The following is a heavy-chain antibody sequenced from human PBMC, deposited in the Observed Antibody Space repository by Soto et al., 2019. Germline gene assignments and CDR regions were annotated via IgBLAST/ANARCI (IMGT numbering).Heavy chain of an antibody. CDR3: ANVPIWCSSTSCYTEGFDY. Sequence: EVQLLDSGGGLVQPGGSLRLSCTASGFTFSDYAMSWVRQPPGKGLEWVSVISAGGSTYYADSVKGRFTVSRANSKNTLYLQMNSLRDEDTDVYYCANVPIWCSSTSCYTEGFDYWGQGTLVTVSS. J-gene: IGHJ4*02. CDR2: ISAGGST. CDR1: GFTFSDYA. D-gene: IGHD2-2*02. V-gene: IGHV3-23*01.